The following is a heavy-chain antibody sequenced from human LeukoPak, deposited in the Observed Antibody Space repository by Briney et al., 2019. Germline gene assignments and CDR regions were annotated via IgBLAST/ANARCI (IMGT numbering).Heavy chain of an antibody. CDR2: ISSRSGYI. Sequence: GGSLRLSCAASGFTFSNYSMNWVRQAPGKGLEWVSSISSRSGYIHYADLVKGRFTISRDNAKNSLYLQMNSLRAEDTAVYYCARGHYYDSSGYWCPFDYWGQGTLVTVSS. J-gene: IGHJ4*02. CDR1: GFTFSNYS. CDR3: ARGHYYDSSGYWCPFDY. V-gene: IGHV3-21*06. D-gene: IGHD3-22*01.